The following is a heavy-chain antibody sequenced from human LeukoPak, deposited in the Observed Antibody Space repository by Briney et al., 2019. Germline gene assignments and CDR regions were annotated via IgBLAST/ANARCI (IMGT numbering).Heavy chain of an antibody. CDR1: GFSFSSYA. D-gene: IGHD6-19*01. CDR3: AGTVVGAGYYFDS. CDR2: ISYDGRNK. V-gene: IGHV3-30-3*01. Sequence: GGSLRLSCVASGFSFSSYAMHWVRQAPGKGLEWVTLISYDGRNKYYADSVKGRFTISRDNSKNTLYLQMNTLRADDMAVYYCAGTVVGAGYYFDSWGQGALVTVSS. J-gene: IGHJ4*02.